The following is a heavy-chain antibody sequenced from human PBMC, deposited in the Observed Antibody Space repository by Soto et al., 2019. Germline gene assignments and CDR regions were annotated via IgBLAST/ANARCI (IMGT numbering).Heavy chain of an antibody. Sequence: QVHLVESGGGVVQPGRSPRLSCAASGFSFSDYVIHWVRQAAGKGLEWVASMTYDGATEYYADAVKGRFTMSRDNSKRTLSLQLNSLRPEDTAVYYCARVRLSIAVNDALDVWGQGTTVTVSS. CDR1: GFSFSDYV. D-gene: IGHD3-3*02. CDR3: ARVRLSIAVNDALDV. CDR2: MTYDGATE. J-gene: IGHJ3*01. V-gene: IGHV3-30*14.